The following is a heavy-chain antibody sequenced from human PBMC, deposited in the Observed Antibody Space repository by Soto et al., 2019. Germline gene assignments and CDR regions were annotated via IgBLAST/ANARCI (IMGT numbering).Heavy chain of an antibody. J-gene: IGHJ4*02. CDR1: GFTFSSFR. D-gene: IGHD3-10*01. CDR2: INGDGSST. CDR3: AKGGAYGSVDY. Sequence: GGSLRLSCAASGFTFSSFRMYWVRQGPGKGLVWVSHINGDGSSTTYADSVKGRFTISRDNAKNTVYLQMSSLRAKDTAVYYCAKGGAYGSVDYWGQGTLVTVSS. V-gene: IGHV3-74*01.